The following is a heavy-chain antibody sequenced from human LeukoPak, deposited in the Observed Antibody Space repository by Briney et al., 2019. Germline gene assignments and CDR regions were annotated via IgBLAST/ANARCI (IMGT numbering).Heavy chain of an antibody. D-gene: IGHD3-10*01. CDR3: AKDMDVGGYASGSYFDY. V-gene: IGHV3-66*01. Sequence: GGSLRLSCAASGFTVSSNYMSWVRQAPGKGLEWVSVIDTGGSTYCADSVKGRFTISRDNSKNTLYLQMNSLRAEDTAVYYCAKDMDVGGYASGSYFDYWGQGTLVTVSS. CDR1: GFTVSSNY. J-gene: IGHJ4*02. CDR2: IDTGGST.